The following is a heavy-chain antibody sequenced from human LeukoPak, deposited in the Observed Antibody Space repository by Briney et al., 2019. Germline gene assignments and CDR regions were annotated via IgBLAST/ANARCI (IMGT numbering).Heavy chain of an antibody. V-gene: IGHV5-51*01. CDR1: GYSFTSYW. CDR2: IYPGDSDT. Sequence: GAYLKTSSKGSGYSFTSYWIGWVRQIPGKCLEWMGIIYPGDSDTRYSPSFQGQVTISADKSISTAYLQWSSLKASDTAMYYCARLPAAVTTWYFDLWGRGTLVTVSS. D-gene: IGHD4-17*01. CDR3: ARLPAAVTTWYFDL. J-gene: IGHJ2*01.